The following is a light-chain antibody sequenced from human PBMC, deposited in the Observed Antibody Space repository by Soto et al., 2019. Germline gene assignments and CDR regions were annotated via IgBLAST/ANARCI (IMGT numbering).Light chain of an antibody. Sequence: EILMTQSPATLSLSPGERATLSCGASQSVGRRLAWYQQKPGQAPRLLIYGTSARATGIPATFSGSGSGTEFTLTISSLKSEDFAIYYCQQYDNWHSVTFGGGTKVDIK. V-gene: IGKV3-15*01. CDR1: QSVGRR. CDR2: GTS. J-gene: IGKJ4*01. CDR3: QQYDNWHSVT.